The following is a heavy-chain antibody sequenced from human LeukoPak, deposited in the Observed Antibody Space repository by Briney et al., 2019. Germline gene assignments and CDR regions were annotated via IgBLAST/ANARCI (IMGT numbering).Heavy chain of an antibody. CDR3: ARLRLGYCSSTSCPWAFDI. J-gene: IGHJ3*02. CDR1: GFTFSSYS. Sequence: PGGSLRLSCAASGFTFSSYSMNWVRQAPGKGLEWVSSISSSSSYIYYADSVKGRFTISRDNAKNSLYLQMNSLRAEDTAVYYCARLRLGYCSSTSCPWAFDIWGQGTMVTVSS. V-gene: IGHV3-21*01. CDR2: ISSSSSYI. D-gene: IGHD2-2*01.